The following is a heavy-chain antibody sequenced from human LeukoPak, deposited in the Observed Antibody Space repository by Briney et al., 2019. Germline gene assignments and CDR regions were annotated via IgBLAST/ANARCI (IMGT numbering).Heavy chain of an antibody. CDR1: GFTFSSYW. V-gene: IGHV3-74*01. CDR3: TRVGYCATTSCRTAFDI. D-gene: IGHD2-2*01. J-gene: IGHJ3*02. CDR2: INTDGSST. Sequence: GGSLRLSCAASGFTFSSYWMSWVRQAPGRGLVWVSRINTDGSSTSYADSVKGRFTISRDNAKNTLYLQMDSLRAEDTAVYFCTRVGYCATTSCRTAFDIWGQGTMVTVSS.